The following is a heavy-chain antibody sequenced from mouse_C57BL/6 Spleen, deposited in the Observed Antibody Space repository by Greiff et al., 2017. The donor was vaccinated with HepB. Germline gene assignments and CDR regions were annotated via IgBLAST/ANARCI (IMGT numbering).Heavy chain of an antibody. V-gene: IGHV1-15*01. D-gene: IGHD2-5*01. CDR1: GYTFTDYE. Sequence: QVQLKESGAELVRPGASVTLSCKASGYTFTDYEMHWVKQTPVHGLEWIGAIDPETGGTAYNQKFKGKAILTADKSSSTAYMELRSLTSEDSAVYYCTRRRSNYPYYFDYWGQGTTLTVSS. CDR2: IDPETGGT. CDR3: TRRRSNYPYYFDY. J-gene: IGHJ2*01.